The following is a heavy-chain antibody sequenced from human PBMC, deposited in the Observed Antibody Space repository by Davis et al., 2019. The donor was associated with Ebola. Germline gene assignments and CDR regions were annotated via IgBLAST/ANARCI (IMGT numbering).Heavy chain of an antibody. J-gene: IGHJ5*02. CDR2: IYYSGST. V-gene: IGHV4-39*01. CDR1: GGSISSRSYY. D-gene: IGHD2-2*01. CDR3: ARREPDCSSTSCHNWFDP. Sequence: MPSETLSLTCTVSGGSISSRSYYWGWIRQPPGKGLESIGSIYYSGSTYYNPSLKSRVTISVDTSKNQFSLKLTSVTAADTAVYYCARREPDCSSTSCHNWFDPWGQGTLVTVSS.